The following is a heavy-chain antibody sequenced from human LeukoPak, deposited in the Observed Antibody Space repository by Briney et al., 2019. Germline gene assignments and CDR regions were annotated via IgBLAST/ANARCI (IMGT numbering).Heavy chain of an antibody. CDR1: GFTFSSYW. CDR2: IKQDGTEK. D-gene: IGHD4-17*01. J-gene: IGHJ4*02. V-gene: IGHV3-7*01. CDR3: ARDRANGVDY. Sequence: HPGGSLRLSCAASGFTFSSYWMRWVRQAPGKGLEWVANIKQDGTEKYYVDSVKGRFTISKDNAKNSLYLQMNSLRAEDTAVYYCARDRANGVDYWGQGILVTVSS.